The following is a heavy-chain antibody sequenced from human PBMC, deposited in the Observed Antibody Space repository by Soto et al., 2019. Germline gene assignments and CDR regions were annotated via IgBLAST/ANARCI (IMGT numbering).Heavy chain of an antibody. CDR1: GDSISSADYY. CDR3: ARDLWVEPELYYYGMDV. J-gene: IGHJ6*02. D-gene: IGHD1-1*01. V-gene: IGHV4-30-4*01. CDR2: IFYSGTT. Sequence: SETLSLTCTVSGDSISSADYYWSWIRQTPGKGLEWIGHIFYSGTTYYNPSLKSRLTISVDTSKNHFSLRLTSVTAADTAVHYCARDLWVEPELYYYGMDVWGQGTTVTVSS.